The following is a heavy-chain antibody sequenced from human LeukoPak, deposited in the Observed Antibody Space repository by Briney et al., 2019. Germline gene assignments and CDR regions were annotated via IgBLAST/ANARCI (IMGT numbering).Heavy chain of an antibody. CDR1: GGSVSSGIYY. D-gene: IGHD3-22*01. Sequence: PSETLSLTCTVSGGSVSSGIYYWSWIRQPPGKGLEWIGCIYYSGSTKYNPSLKSRVTISVDTSKNQFSLKLSSVTAADTAVYYCASYSYYYDSSGYFDYWGQGTLVTVSS. J-gene: IGHJ4*02. V-gene: IGHV4-61*01. CDR3: ASYSYYYDSSGYFDY. CDR2: IYYSGST.